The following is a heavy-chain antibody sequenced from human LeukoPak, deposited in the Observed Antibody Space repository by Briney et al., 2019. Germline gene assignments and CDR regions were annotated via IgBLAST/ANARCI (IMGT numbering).Heavy chain of an antibody. CDR1: GDSLTKYY. V-gene: IGHV1-2*02. CDR2: INPNSGGT. CDR3: ARDRGAGTVDY. D-gene: IGHD6-13*01. Sequence: ASVKVSCKASGDSLTKYYIHWLRQAPGQGLEWMGWINPNSGGTNYAQKFQGRVTMTRDTSISTAYMELSRLRSDDTAVYYCARDRGAGTVDYWGQGTLVTVSS. J-gene: IGHJ4*02.